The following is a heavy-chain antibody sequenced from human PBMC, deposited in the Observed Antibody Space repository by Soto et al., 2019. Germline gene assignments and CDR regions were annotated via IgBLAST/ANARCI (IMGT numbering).Heavy chain of an antibody. CDR2: IYHSGST. D-gene: IGHD6-13*01. Sequence: PSETLSLTCAVSGYSISSGYYWGWIRQPPGKGLEWIGSIYHSGSTYYNPSLKSRVTISVDTSKNQFSLKLSSVTAADTAVYYCARDWLSNSSSWYNWFDPWGQGTLVTVSS. V-gene: IGHV4-38-2*02. CDR3: ARDWLSNSSSWYNWFDP. CDR1: GYSISSGYY. J-gene: IGHJ5*02.